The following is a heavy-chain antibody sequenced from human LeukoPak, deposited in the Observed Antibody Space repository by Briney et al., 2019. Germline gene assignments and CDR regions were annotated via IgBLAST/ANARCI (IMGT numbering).Heavy chain of an antibody. D-gene: IGHD3-3*01. J-gene: IGHJ4*02. CDR1: GYTFTGYY. CDR3: ARGLYDFWSGLYKPFDY. CDR2: INPNSGGT. V-gene: IGHV1-2*02. Sequence: HEASVKVSCKASGYTFTGYYMHWVRQAPGQGLEWMGWINPNSGGTNYAQKFQGRVTMTRDTSISTAYMELSRLRSDDTAVYYCARGLYDFWSGLYKPFDYWGQGTLVTVSS.